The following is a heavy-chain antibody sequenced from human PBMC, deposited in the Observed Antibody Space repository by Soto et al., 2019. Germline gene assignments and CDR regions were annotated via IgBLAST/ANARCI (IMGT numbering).Heavy chain of an antibody. CDR1: GGSISSSSYY. CDR2: IYYSGST. V-gene: IGHV4-39*01. J-gene: IGHJ4*02. D-gene: IGHD6-19*01. CDR3: ARSTPQQWLVLFDY. Sequence: ETLSLTCTVSGGSISSSSYYWGWIRQPPGKGLEWIGSIYYSGSTYYNPSLKSRVTISVDTSKNQFSLKLSSVTAADTAVYYCARSTPQQWLVLFDYWGQGTLVTVSS.